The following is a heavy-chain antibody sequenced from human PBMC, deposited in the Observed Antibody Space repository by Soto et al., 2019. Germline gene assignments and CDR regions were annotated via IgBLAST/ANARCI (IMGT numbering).Heavy chain of an antibody. Sequence: VGSLRLSCAASGFTVSSNYMSWVRQAAGKGLELVSFTYSGGNTDHADSVKGRFTTSRDNSKNTLYLQMNSLRAEDTAVYYCARAKRGGFDYWGQGTLLTVSS. J-gene: IGHJ4*02. CDR2: TYSGGNT. CDR1: GFTVSSNY. D-gene: IGHD3-16*01. V-gene: IGHV3-53*01. CDR3: ARAKRGGFDY.